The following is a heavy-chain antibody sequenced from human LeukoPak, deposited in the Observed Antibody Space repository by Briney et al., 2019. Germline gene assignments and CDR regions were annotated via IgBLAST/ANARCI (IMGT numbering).Heavy chain of an antibody. D-gene: IGHD3-3*01. CDR2: ISYDGSNK. J-gene: IGHJ6*02. CDR3: AREAFWGGVVRSLHYGMDV. CDR1: GFTFSSYN. V-gene: IGHV3-30-3*01. Sequence: GGSLRLSCAASGFTFSSYNMNWVRQAPGKGLEWVAVISYDGSNKYYADSVKGRFTISRDNSKNTLYLQMNSLRAEDTAVYYCAREAFWGGVVRSLHYGMDVWGQGTTVTVSS.